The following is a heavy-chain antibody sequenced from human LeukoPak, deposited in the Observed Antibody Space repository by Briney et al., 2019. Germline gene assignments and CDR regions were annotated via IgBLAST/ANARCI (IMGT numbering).Heavy chain of an antibody. CDR2: VYYTGST. J-gene: IGHJ5*02. CDR1: GGSITSYY. Sequence: SETLSLTCSVSGGSITSYYWSWIRQPPGKGLEWIGSVYYTGSTDYSPSLESRVTISVDTSKNQFSLKLSSVTAADTAVYYCARGALRNWFDPWGQGILVTVSS. D-gene: IGHD5/OR15-5a*01. CDR3: ARGALRNWFDP. V-gene: IGHV4-59*01.